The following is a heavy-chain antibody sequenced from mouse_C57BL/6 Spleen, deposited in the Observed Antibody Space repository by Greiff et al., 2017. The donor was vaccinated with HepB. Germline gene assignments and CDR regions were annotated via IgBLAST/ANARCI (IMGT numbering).Heavy chain of an antibody. D-gene: IGHD4-1*01. CDR1: GYAFSSYW. V-gene: IGHV1-80*01. Sequence: VQLQESGAELVKPGASVKISCKASGYAFSSYWMNWVKQRPGKGLEWIGQIYPGDGDTNYNGKFKGKATLTADKSSSTAYMQLSSLTSEDSAVYFCARGDWDPYFDYWGQGTTLTVSS. CDR3: ARGDWDPYFDY. J-gene: IGHJ2*01. CDR2: IYPGDGDT.